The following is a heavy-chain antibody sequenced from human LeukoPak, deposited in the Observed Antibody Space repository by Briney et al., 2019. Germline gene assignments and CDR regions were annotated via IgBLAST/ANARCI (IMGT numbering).Heavy chain of an antibody. J-gene: IGHJ6*02. CDR1: GFTFSSYA. CDR2: ISSNGGST. D-gene: IGHD6-13*01. CDR3: ARVGYTSYYYYGMDV. Sequence: GGSLRLSCSASGFTFSSYAMHWVRQAPGKGLEYVSAISSNGGSTYYANSVKGRFTISRDNSKNTLYLQMGSLRAEDMAVYYCARVGYTSYYYYGMDVWGQGTTVTVSS. V-gene: IGHV3-64*01.